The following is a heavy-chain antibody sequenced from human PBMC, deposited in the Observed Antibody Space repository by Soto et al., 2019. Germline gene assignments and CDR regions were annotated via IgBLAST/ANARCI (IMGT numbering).Heavy chain of an antibody. J-gene: IGHJ4*02. CDR2: INPSGGST. Sequence: ASVKVSCKASGYTFTSYYMHWVRQAPGQGLEWMGIINPSGGSTSYAQKFQGRVTMTRDTSTSTVYMELSSLRSEDTAVYYCARGYCSGGSCRTYFDYWGQGTLVTVSS. D-gene: IGHD2-15*01. CDR1: GYTFTSYY. CDR3: ARGYCSGGSCRTYFDY. V-gene: IGHV1-46*03.